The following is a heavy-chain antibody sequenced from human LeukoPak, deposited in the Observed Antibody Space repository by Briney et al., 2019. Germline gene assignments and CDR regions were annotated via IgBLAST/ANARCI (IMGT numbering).Heavy chain of an antibody. D-gene: IGHD6-13*01. CDR3: ARGSVKAAAGTRYYYGMDV. CDR2: MNPTSGKS. Sequence: GPVKVSCKASGYTFTNCDINWVRQTTGQGLEWIGWMNPTSGKSGYAQKFQGRVTMTRNTSISTAYMELSSLRSEDTAVYYCARGSVKAAAGTRYYYGMDVWGQGTTVTVSS. V-gene: IGHV1-8*01. CDR1: GYTFTNCD. J-gene: IGHJ6*02.